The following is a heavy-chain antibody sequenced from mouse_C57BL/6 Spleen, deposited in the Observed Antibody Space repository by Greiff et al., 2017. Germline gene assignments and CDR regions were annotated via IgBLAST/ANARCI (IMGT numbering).Heavy chain of an antibody. V-gene: IGHV14-2*01. D-gene: IGHD1-1*02. CDR2: IDPEDGET. Sequence: VQLKESGAELVKPGASVKLSCTASGFNIKDYYMHWVKQRTEQGLEWIGRIDPEDGETKYAPKFQGKATITADTSSNTAYLQLSSLTSEDTAVYYCARFGGNYNYAMDYWVQGTSVTVSS. CDR3: ARFGGNYNYAMDY. CDR1: GFNIKDYY. J-gene: IGHJ4*01.